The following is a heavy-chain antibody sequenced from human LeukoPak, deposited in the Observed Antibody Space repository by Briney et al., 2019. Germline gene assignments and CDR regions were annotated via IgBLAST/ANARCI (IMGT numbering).Heavy chain of an antibody. CDR2: IYNGGST. CDR1: GYSISSGYY. V-gene: IGHV4-38-2*02. Sequence: PAETLCLTCAVSGYSISSGYYWGWIRQPPGKGLGWIGSIYNGGSTYYNPSLKSRVTISVDTSKNQFSLKLSSVTAADTAVYYCARDETFSYGSFGHWGQGNLLTVSS. J-gene: IGHJ4*02. CDR3: ARDETFSYGSFGH. D-gene: IGHD5-18*01.